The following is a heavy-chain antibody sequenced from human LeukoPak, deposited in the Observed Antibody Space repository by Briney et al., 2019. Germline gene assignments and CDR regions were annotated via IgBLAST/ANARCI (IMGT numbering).Heavy chain of an antibody. V-gene: IGHV1-2*02. CDR3: ARVARYYYDSSGYFGY. CDR2: INPNSGGT. D-gene: IGHD3-22*01. J-gene: IGHJ4*02. Sequence: ASVEVSCKASGYTFTGYYMHWVRQAPGQGLEWMGWINPNSGGTNYAQKFQGRVTMTRDTSISTAYMELSRLRSDDTAVYYCARVARYYYDSSGYFGYWGQGTLVTVSS. CDR1: GYTFTGYY.